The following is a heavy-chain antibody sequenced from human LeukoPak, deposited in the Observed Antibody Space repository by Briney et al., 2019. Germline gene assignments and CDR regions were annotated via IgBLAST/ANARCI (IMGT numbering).Heavy chain of an antibody. CDR1: GYTFTGYY. Sequence: ASVKVSCKASGYTFTGYYMHWVRQAPGQGLEWMGRINPNSGGTNYAQKFQGRVTTTRDTSISTAYMELSRLRSDDTAVYYCARDLDYGDYHAFDIWGQGTMVTVSS. J-gene: IGHJ3*02. CDR2: INPNSGGT. D-gene: IGHD4-17*01. CDR3: ARDLDYGDYHAFDI. V-gene: IGHV1-2*06.